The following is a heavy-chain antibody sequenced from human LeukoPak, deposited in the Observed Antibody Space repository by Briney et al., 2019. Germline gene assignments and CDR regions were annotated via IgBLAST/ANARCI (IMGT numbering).Heavy chain of an antibody. Sequence: ASVRVSCKTSGYTFTSYGISWVRQAPGQGLEWMGWISAYNGNTKYAQKLQGRVTMTTDTSTSTAYMELRSLRSDDTAVYYCARANRMDDAFDFWGQGTMVTVSS. CDR2: ISAYNGNT. CDR1: GYTFTSYG. CDR3: ARANRMDDAFDF. D-gene: IGHD2-15*01. V-gene: IGHV1-18*01. J-gene: IGHJ3*01.